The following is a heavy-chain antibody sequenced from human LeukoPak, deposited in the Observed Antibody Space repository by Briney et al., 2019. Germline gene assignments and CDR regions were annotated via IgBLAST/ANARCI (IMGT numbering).Heavy chain of an antibody. CDR2: TYYRSKLYN. CDR1: GDSFSSKNAA. Sequence: SQTLSLTCALSGDSFSSKNAAWNWLRQSPSRGLEWLGRTYYRSKLYNDNAESVKGRISINPDTSKNQFSLQLNSVTPEDTAVYYCARGFSSGWLDYWGRGTLVTVSS. CDR3: ARGFSSGWLDY. V-gene: IGHV6-1*01. J-gene: IGHJ4*02. D-gene: IGHD6-19*01.